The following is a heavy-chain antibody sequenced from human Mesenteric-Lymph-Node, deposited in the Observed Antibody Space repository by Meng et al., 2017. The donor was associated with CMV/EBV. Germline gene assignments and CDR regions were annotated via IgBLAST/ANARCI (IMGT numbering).Heavy chain of an antibody. CDR3: ARRSMIVMDERGGFDD. CDR1: GGSISSGDYY. CDR2: IYYSGST. V-gene: IGHV4-30-4*02. Sequence: SDTLSLTCTVSGGSISSGDYYWSWIRQPPGKGLEWIGFIYYSGSTYYNPSLKSRVTISVDTSKNQFSLKLSSVTAADTAVYYCARRSMIVMDERGGFDDWGQGTLVTVSS. J-gene: IGHJ4*03. D-gene: IGHD3-22*01.